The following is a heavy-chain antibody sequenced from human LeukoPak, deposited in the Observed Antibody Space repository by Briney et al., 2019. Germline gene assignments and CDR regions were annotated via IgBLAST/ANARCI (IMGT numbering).Heavy chain of an antibody. CDR1: GGSISSYY. CDR2: IYYSGST. V-gene: IGHV4-59*01. D-gene: IGHD3-3*01. CDR3: ARGEEGYDFWSGYFDY. J-gene: IGHJ4*02. Sequence: PSETLSFTCTVSGGSISSYYWSWIRQPPGKGLEWIGYIYYSGSTNYNPSLKSRVTISVDTSKNQFSLKLSSVTAADTAVYYCARGEEGYDFWSGYFDYWGQGTLVTVSS.